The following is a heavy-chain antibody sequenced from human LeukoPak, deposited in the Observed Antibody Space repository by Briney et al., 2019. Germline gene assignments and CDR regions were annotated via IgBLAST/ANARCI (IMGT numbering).Heavy chain of an antibody. CDR2: MNPNSGNT. CDR1: GYTFTTYD. V-gene: IGHV1-8*01. CDR3: ARGRGSGHKENWFDP. J-gene: IGHJ5*02. D-gene: IGHD6-19*01. Sequence: ASVKVSCKASGYTFTTYDINWVRQATGQGLEWMGWMNPNSGNTGYTQKFQGRVTMTRNTSISTAYMELSSLRSEDAAVYYCARGRGSGHKENWFDPCGQGTLVTVSS.